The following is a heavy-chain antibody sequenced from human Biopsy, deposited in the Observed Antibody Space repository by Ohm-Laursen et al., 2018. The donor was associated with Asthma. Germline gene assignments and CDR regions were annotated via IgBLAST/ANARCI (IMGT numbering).Heavy chain of an antibody. CDR2: ISVYNGNT. J-gene: IGHJ6*02. Sequence: SVKVSCKASGYTFNSAGITWVRQAPGQGLERMGWISVYNGNTKVAQKLQDRVTMITDTSTSTAYMELRSLRSDDTAVYFCARAVDYSHYYGVDVWGQGTTVTVS. V-gene: IGHV1-18*01. D-gene: IGHD3-10*01. CDR1: GYTFNSAG. CDR3: ARAVDYSHYYGVDV.